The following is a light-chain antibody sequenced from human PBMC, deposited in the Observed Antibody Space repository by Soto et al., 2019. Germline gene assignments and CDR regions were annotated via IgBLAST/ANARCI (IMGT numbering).Light chain of an antibody. Sequence: QSALTQPASVSGSPGQSITISCTGTSSDVGGYNYVSWYQQHPGKAPKLMIYEVSNRPSGVSNRFSGSKSGNTASLTISGLQAEDEADYYCSFYTISGVFGGGTKVTV. CDR1: SSDVGGYNY. CDR3: SFYTISGV. J-gene: IGLJ3*02. V-gene: IGLV2-14*01. CDR2: EVS.